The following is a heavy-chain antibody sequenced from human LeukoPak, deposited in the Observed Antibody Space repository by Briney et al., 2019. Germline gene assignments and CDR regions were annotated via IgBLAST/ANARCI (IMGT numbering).Heavy chain of an antibody. V-gene: IGHV3-7*01. CDR1: GFTFSSYW. Sequence: GGSLRLSCAASGFTFSSYWMSWVRQAPGKGLEWVANIKQDGGEKYYVDSVKGRFTISRDNAKNSLYLQMNSLRVEDTAVYYCARGSIAALPDYYYMDVWGKGTTVTVSS. CDR2: IKQDGGEK. J-gene: IGHJ6*03. CDR3: ARGSIAALPDYYYMDV. D-gene: IGHD6-6*01.